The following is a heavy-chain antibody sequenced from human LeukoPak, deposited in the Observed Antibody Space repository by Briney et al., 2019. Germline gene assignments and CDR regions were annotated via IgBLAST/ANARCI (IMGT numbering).Heavy chain of an antibody. CDR2: ISSSSGYI. V-gene: IGHV3-21*01. Sequence: GGSLRLSCAASGFSFRSYTMDWVRQAPGKGLEWVSSISSSSGYIYYAESVKGRFTISRDNAKNSLFLQMTSLRAEDTGVYYCARDTALDYWGQGTLVTVSS. J-gene: IGHJ4*02. D-gene: IGHD4-17*01. CDR1: GFSFRSYT. CDR3: ARDTALDY.